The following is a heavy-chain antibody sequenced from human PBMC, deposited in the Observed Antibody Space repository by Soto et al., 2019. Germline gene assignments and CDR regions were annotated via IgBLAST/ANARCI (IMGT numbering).Heavy chain of an antibody. V-gene: IGHV3-11*01. CDR1: GFTFSDYY. Sequence: GGSLRLSCAASGFTFSDYYMSWIRQAPGKGLEWVSYISSSGSTIYCADSVKGRFTISRDNAKNSLYLQMNSLRAEDTAVYYCAKDHLETTVTTPSYWGQGTLVTVSS. CDR2: ISSSGSTI. CDR3: AKDHLETTVTTPSY. J-gene: IGHJ4*02. D-gene: IGHD4-17*01.